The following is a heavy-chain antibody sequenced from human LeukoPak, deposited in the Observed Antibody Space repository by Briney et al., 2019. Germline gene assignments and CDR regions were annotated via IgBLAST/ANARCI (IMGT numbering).Heavy chain of an antibody. V-gene: IGHV3-21*01. D-gene: IGHD3-3*01. J-gene: IGHJ4*02. Sequence: GGSLRLSCAASGFTFSSYSMNWVRQAPGKGLEWVSSISTSGVYTYYTDSVKGRFSISRDNAKNSLFLQMNSLRAEDTAVYYCARDSNYNYWSGSGYWGQGTLVTVSS. CDR1: GFTFSSYS. CDR3: ARDSNYNYWSGSGY. CDR2: ISTSGVYT.